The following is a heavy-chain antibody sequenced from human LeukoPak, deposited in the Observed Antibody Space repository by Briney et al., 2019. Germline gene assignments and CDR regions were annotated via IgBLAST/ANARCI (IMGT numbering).Heavy chain of an antibody. Sequence: ASVKVSCKASGYIXSDYYMHWVRQAPGQGLEWMGWINPNRGGTDYAQKFQGRVTMTRDTSISTAYMELSRLRYDDTAVYYCASGYRFRNWGQGTLVTVSS. CDR1: GYIXSDYY. D-gene: IGHD5-18*01. J-gene: IGHJ4*02. CDR3: ASGYRFRN. CDR2: INPNRGGT. V-gene: IGHV1-2*02.